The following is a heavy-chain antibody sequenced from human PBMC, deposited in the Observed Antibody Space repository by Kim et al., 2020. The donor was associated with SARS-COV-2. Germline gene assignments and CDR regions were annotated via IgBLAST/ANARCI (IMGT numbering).Heavy chain of an antibody. D-gene: IGHD3-22*01. Sequence: ASVKVSCKASGYTFTSYYMHWVRQAPGQGLEWMGIINPSGGSTSYAQKFQGRVTMTRDTSTSTVYMELSSLRSEDTAVYYCARDGWDWEGYYYDSSGYCLDYWGQGTLVTVSS. CDR2: INPSGGST. J-gene: IGHJ4*02. CDR1: GYTFTSYY. V-gene: IGHV1-46*01. CDR3: ARDGWDWEGYYYDSSGYCLDY.